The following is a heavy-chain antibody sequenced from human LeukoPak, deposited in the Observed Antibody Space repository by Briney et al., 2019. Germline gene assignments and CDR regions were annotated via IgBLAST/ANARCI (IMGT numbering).Heavy chain of an antibody. CDR3: AREGGGTTPYYYYYGMDV. CDR2: IYSGGST. Sequence: GGSLRLSCAASGFTVSSNYMSWVRQAPGKGLEWVSVIYSGGSTYYADSVKGRFTISRDNSKNTPYLQMNSLRAEDTAVYYCAREGGGTTPYYYYYGMDVWGQGTTVTVSS. D-gene: IGHD4-11*01. J-gene: IGHJ6*02. V-gene: IGHV3-66*01. CDR1: GFTVSSNY.